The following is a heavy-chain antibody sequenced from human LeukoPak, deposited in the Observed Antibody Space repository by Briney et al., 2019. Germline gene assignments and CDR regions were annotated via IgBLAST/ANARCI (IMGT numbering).Heavy chain of an antibody. CDR3: AKDAIGYDFWSGYYTRNYFDY. J-gene: IGHJ4*02. CDR2: ISGSGGST. CDR1: GFTFSSYA. V-gene: IGHV3-23*01. D-gene: IGHD3-3*01. Sequence: GGSLRLSCAASGFTFSSYAMSWVRQAPGNGLEWVSAISGSGGSTYYADSVKGRFTISRDNSKNTLYLQMNSLRAEDTAVYYCAKDAIGYDFWSGYYTRNYFDYWGQGTLVTVSS.